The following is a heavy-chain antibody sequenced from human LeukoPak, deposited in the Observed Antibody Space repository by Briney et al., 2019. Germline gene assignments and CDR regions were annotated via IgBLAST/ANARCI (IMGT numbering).Heavy chain of an antibody. CDR2: IYYSGST. CDR1: GGSISSYY. CDR3: ARYIVSYPHDAFDI. V-gene: IGHV4-59*01. J-gene: IGHJ3*02. Sequence: SETLSLTCTVSGGSISSYYWSWIRQPPGKGLVWIGYIYYSGSTSYNPSLKSRVTISVDTSKKQLSLKLSSVTAADTAFYYCARYIVSYPHDAFDIWGQGTMVTVSS. D-gene: IGHD1-26*01.